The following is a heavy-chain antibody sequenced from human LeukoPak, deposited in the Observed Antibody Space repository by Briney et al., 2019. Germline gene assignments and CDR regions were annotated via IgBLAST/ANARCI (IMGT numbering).Heavy chain of an antibody. CDR3: AREFNGVVVVAATRSWFDP. CDR2: INPNSGGT. V-gene: IGHV1-2*02. D-gene: IGHD2-15*01. CDR1: GYTFTGYY. Sequence: ASVKVSCKASGYTFTGYYMHWVRQAPGQGLEWIGWINPNSGGTNYAQKFQGRVTMTRDTSISTAYMELSRLRSDDTAVYYCAREFNGVVVVAATRSWFDPWGQGTLVTVSS. J-gene: IGHJ5*02.